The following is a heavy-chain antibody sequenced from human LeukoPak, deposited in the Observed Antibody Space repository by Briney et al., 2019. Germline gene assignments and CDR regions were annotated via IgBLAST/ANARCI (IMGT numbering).Heavy chain of an antibody. CDR2: INHSGSI. CDR3: AKGVWAPRFDS. CDR1: GASFSYDY. J-gene: IGHJ5*01. V-gene: IGHV4-34*01. D-gene: IGHD7-27*01. Sequence: SETLSLTCAVYGASFSYDYWSWIRQAPGKGLEWTGEINHSGSITYNPSLKSRVTISAEKSKSQFSLRLTSVTAADTAVYYCAKGVWAPRFDSWGQGTLVTVSS.